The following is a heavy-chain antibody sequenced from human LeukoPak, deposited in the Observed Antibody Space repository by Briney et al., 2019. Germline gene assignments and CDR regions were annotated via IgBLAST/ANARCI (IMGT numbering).Heavy chain of an antibody. CDR2: ISSSSSYI. D-gene: IGHD5-12*01. V-gene: IGHV3-21*01. CDR3: ARDIVATIRPEVY. CDR1: GFNFSSYS. J-gene: IGHJ4*02. Sequence: GGSLRLSCAASGFNFSSYSMNWVRQDPGKGLEWVSSISSSSSYIYYADSVKGRFTISRDNAKNSLYLQMNSLRAEDTAVYYCARDIVATIRPEVYWGQGTLVTVSS.